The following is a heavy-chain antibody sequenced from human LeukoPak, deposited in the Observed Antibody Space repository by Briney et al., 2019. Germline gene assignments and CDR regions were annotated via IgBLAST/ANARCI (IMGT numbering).Heavy chain of an antibody. CDR2: IDPSDSYT. J-gene: IGHJ5*02. CDR3: ARQPMEWNWFDP. Sequence: GESLKSSCKGSGYSFTSYWISWVRQMPGKGLEWMGRIDPSDSYTNYSPSFQGHVTISADKSISTAYLQWSSLKASDTAMYYCARQPMEWNWFDPWGQGTLVTVSS. D-gene: IGHD3-3*01. CDR1: GYSFTSYW. V-gene: IGHV5-10-1*01.